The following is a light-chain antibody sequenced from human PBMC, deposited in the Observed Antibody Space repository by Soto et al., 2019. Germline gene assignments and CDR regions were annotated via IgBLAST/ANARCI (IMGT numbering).Light chain of an antibody. J-gene: IGLJ1*01. CDR2: TSN. Sequence: QSVLTQPPSASGTPGQRVTISCSGSSSNIGTNSVSWYLQLPGSAPKLLIYTSNQRPSGVPDRISGSKSGTSASLAISGLQSEDEAEYYCAAWDDSLNGNVFGSGTKVTVL. CDR3: AAWDDSLNGNV. CDR1: SSNIGTNS. V-gene: IGLV1-44*01.